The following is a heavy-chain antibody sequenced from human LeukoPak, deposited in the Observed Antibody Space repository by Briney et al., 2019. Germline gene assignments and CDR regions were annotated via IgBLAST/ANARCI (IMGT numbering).Heavy chain of an antibody. Sequence: GESLKISCKGSGYSFTSYWIGWVRQMPGKGLEWMGIIYPGDSDTSYSPSFQGQVTISADKSISTAYLQWSSLKASDTAMYYCARQGRWLQFGNAFDIWGQGTMVTVSS. D-gene: IGHD5-24*01. CDR2: IYPGDSDT. CDR1: GYSFTSYW. V-gene: IGHV5-51*01. CDR3: ARQGRWLQFGNAFDI. J-gene: IGHJ3*02.